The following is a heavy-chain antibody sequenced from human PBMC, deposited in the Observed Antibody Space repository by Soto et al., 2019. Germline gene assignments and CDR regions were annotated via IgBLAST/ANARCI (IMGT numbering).Heavy chain of an antibody. V-gene: IGHV1-69*02. CDR1: GGTFSSYT. CDR2: IIPILGIA. Sequence: QVQLVQSGAEVKKPGSSVKVSCKASGGTFSSYTISWVRQAPGQGLEWMGRIIPILGIANYAQKFQGRVTITADKSTSTAYRERSSLRSEDTAVYYGARGKIAAATYYYDGMDVWGQGTTVTVSS. CDR3: ARGKIAAATYYYDGMDV. J-gene: IGHJ6*02. D-gene: IGHD6-13*01.